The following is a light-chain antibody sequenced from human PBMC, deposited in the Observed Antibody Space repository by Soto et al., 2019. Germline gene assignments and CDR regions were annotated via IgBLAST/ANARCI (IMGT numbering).Light chain of an antibody. CDR1: SSNIGSNT. CDR2: SYN. J-gene: IGLJ1*01. CDR3: AAWDDSLNGYV. Sequence: QSVLTQPPSASGTPGQRVTISCSGSSSNIGSNTVNWYQQLPGTAPKLLIYSYNQRPSGVPDRFSDSKSGTSASLAISGLQSEDEADDYCAAWDDSLNGYVFGTGTKLTVL. V-gene: IGLV1-44*01.